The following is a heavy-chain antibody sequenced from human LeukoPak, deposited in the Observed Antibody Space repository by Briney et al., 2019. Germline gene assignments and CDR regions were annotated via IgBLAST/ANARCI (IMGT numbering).Heavy chain of an antibody. J-gene: IGHJ6*03. V-gene: IGHV3-23*01. CDR3: AKDPSRRFLEWLLKTGYYYYYMDV. D-gene: IGHD3-3*01. CDR1: GFTSRNSV. Sequence: GGSLRLSCVVSGFTSRNSVMSWVRQPPGKGLEWVSSSDTDGDTQYADSVKGRFTMSRDNSKNTLYLQMNSLRAEDTAVYYCAKDPSRRFLEWLLKTGYYYYYMDVWGKGTTVTVSS. CDR2: SDTDGDT.